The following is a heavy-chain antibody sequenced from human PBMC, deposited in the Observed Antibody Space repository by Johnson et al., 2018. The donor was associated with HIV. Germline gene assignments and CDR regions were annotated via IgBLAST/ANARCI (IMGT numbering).Heavy chain of an antibody. J-gene: IGHJ3*02. Sequence: QVQLVESGGGVVQTGRSLRLSCASSGFSFSTYGMHWVRQAPGKGLEWVAIIWADGSNTYCADSVKGRFTISRDNSKNTLYLQMDSLRAEDTAVYYCARGVVPDHFDIWGQGTMVTVSS. V-gene: IGHV3-33*01. CDR3: ARGVVPDHFDI. CDR1: GFSFSTYG. CDR2: IWADGSNT. D-gene: IGHD2-15*01.